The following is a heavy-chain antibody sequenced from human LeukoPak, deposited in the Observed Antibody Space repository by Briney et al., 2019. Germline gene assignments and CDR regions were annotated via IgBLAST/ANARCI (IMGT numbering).Heavy chain of an antibody. V-gene: IGHV4-59*01. D-gene: IGHD3-9*01. J-gene: IGHJ6*02. Sequence: SETLSLTCTVSGGSISNYYWSWIRQPPGKGLERIGYIYYSGSTNYNPSLKSRVTISVDTSKNQFSLKLSSVTAADTAVYYCARDRYDIFPNYGMDVWGQGTTVTVSS. CDR3: ARDRYDIFPNYGMDV. CDR1: GGSISNYY. CDR2: IYYSGST.